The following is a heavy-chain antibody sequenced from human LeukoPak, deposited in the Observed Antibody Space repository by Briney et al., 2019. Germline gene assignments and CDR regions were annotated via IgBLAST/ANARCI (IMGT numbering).Heavy chain of an antibody. CDR3: ASTDGGNDY. D-gene: IGHD4-23*01. Sequence: GASVKVSCKASGYTFTGYYMHWVRQAPGQGLEWMGRIIPIFGTANYAQKFQGRVTITTDESTSTAYMELSSLRSEDTAVYYCASTDGGNDYWGQGTLVTVSS. CDR1: GYTFTGYY. J-gene: IGHJ4*02. V-gene: IGHV1-69*05. CDR2: IIPIFGTA.